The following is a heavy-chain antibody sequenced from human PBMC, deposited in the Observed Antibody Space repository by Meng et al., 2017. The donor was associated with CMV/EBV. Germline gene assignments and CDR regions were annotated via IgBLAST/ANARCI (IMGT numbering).Heavy chain of an antibody. Sequence: GESLKISCAASGFTFSSYSMNWVRQAPGKGLEWVSSISSSSSYIYYADSVKGRFTISRDNAKNSLYLQMNSLGAEDTAVYYCARGQGRIVVNWFDPWGQGTLVTVSS. CDR2: ISSSSSYI. J-gene: IGHJ5*02. CDR1: GFTFSSYS. D-gene: IGHD3-22*01. CDR3: ARGQGRIVVNWFDP. V-gene: IGHV3-21*01.